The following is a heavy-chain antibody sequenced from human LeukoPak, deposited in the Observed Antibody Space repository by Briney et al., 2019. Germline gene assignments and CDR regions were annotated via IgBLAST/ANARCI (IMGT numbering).Heavy chain of an antibody. J-gene: IGHJ1*01. CDR1: GFTFSSYA. Sequence: PGGSLRLSCAASGFTFSSYAMSWVRQAQGKGLEWVSAISGSGGSTYYADSVKGRFTISRDNSKNTLYLQMNSLRAEDTAVYYCAKDLVDIVVVVAATGAEYFQHWGQGTLVTVSS. D-gene: IGHD2-15*01. CDR3: AKDLVDIVVVVAATGAEYFQH. CDR2: ISGSGGST. V-gene: IGHV3-23*01.